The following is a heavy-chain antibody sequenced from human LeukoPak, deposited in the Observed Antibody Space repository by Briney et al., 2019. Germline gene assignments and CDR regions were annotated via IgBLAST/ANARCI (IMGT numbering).Heavy chain of an antibody. CDR1: GGSISSYY. Sequence: SETLSLTCTVSGGSISSYYWSWIRQPPGKGLEWIGYIYYSGSTYYNPSLKSRVTISADTSKNQFSLRLNSVTAADTAVYYCARGDPNVDYWGQGTLVTVSS. V-gene: IGHV4-59*12. CDR2: IYYSGST. J-gene: IGHJ4*02. CDR3: ARGDPNVDY.